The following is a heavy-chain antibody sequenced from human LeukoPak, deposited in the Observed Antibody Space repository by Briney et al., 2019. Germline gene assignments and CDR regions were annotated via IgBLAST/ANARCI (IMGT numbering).Heavy chain of an antibody. CDR2: IYNSGTT. Sequence: GGSLRLSCAASGLDVAANDMAWVRQAPGKGLEWVSIIYNSGTTKSAPSVTGRFAVSRDSSANTLFLQMNNLRVDDSAIYYCARVTGIVGPLDVWGQGTAITVSS. J-gene: IGHJ6*02. V-gene: IGHV3-53*01. D-gene: IGHD1-26*01. CDR1: GLDVAAND. CDR3: ARVTGIVGPLDV.